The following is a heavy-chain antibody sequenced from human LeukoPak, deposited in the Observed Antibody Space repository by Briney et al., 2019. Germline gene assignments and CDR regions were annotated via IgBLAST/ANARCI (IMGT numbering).Heavy chain of an antibody. Sequence: GESLKISCKGSGYSFTNYWIGWVRQMPGKGLEWMGIIYPGDSHTRYSPSFQGQVTISADKSISTAYLQWSSLKASDTAMYYCARLGGLWWWSFDLWGRGTLVTVSS. J-gene: IGHJ2*01. CDR2: IYPGDSHT. CDR1: GYSFTNYW. D-gene: IGHD2-21*01. CDR3: ARLGGLWWWSFDL. V-gene: IGHV5-51*01.